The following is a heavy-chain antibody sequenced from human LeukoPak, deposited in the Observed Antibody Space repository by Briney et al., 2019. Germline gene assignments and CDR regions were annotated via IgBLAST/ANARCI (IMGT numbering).Heavy chain of an antibody. CDR2: INTDGSST. Sequence: GRSLRLSCAASGFTFDDYAMHWVRQAPGKGLVWVSRINTDGSSTSYADSVKGRFTISRDNAKNTLYLQMNSLRAEDTAVYYCARGGGYCSGGSCYSVSWGQGTLVTVSS. CDR1: GFTFDDYA. CDR3: ARGGGYCSGGSCYSVS. J-gene: IGHJ4*02. V-gene: IGHV3-74*01. D-gene: IGHD2-15*01.